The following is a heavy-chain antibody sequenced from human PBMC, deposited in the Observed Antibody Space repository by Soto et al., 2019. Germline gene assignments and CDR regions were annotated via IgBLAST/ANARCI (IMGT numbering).Heavy chain of an antibody. CDR2: INGSGGIT. V-gene: IGHV3-23*01. Sequence: GGSLRLSCAASGFTFSSYAMTWVRQAPGKGLEWVSAINGSGGITHYADSVEGRFTISRDNSKNTLYLQMNSLRAEDTAVYYCAANRGFYYYNGMDVWGQGTTVTVSS. CDR1: GFTFSSYA. CDR3: AANRGFYYYNGMDV. J-gene: IGHJ6*02.